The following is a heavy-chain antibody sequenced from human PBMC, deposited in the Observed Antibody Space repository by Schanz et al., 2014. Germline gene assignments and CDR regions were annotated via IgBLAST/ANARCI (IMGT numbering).Heavy chain of an antibody. CDR3: ARDHVATTDYDYFFYCLDV. CDR2: ISAQTGDT. D-gene: IGHD1-1*01. V-gene: IGHV1-18*01. J-gene: IGHJ6*03. Sequence: VQSVHSGTEVQKLGASVKVSCQTSGYTFTAYGINWVRQAPGQGLEWIGWISAQTGDTRYAQKMQDRVTMTRDVSTTTACVELRSLRYDDTALYYCARDHVATTDYDYFFYCLDVWATGITVIVSS. CDR1: GYTFTAYG.